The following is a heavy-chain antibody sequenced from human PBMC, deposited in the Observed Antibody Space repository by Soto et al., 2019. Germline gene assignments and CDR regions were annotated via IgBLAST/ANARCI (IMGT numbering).Heavy chain of an antibody. CDR2: IIPIFGTA. CDR3: ARVYYDSSGYYEERYYYGMDA. Sequence: SVKVSCKASGGTFSSYAISWVRQAPGQGLEWMGGIIPIFGTANYAQKFQGRVTITADKSTSTAYMELSSLRSEDTAVYYCARVYYDSSGYYEERYYYGMDAWGQGTTSPVS. CDR1: GGTFSSYA. D-gene: IGHD3-22*01. J-gene: IGHJ6*02. V-gene: IGHV1-69*06.